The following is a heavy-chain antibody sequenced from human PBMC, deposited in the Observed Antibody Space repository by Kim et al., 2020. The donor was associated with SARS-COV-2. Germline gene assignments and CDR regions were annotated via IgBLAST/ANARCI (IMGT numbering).Heavy chain of an antibody. Sequence: SDGGTPDYAAPVKGRFTISRDDSKNTLYLQMNSLKTEDTAVYHCGAFLHYWGQGSLVTVSS. CDR2: SDGGTP. J-gene: IGHJ4*02. D-gene: IGHD3-3*01. V-gene: IGHV3-15*01. CDR3: GAFLHY.